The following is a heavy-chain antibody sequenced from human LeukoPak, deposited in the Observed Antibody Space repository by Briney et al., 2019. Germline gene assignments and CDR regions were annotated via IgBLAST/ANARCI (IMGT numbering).Heavy chain of an antibody. CDR3: ARTLGYCSSTSCYEAGFYFDY. Sequence: SQTLSLTCAISGDSVSSNSVTWNWIRQSPSRGLEWLGRTYYRSTWYNDYAVSVRGRITVNPDTSKNQFSLHLNSVTPEDTAVYYCARTLGYCSSTSCYEAGFYFDYWGQGTLVTVSS. V-gene: IGHV6-1*01. D-gene: IGHD2-2*01. CDR2: TYYRSTWYN. CDR1: GDSVSSNSVT. J-gene: IGHJ4*02.